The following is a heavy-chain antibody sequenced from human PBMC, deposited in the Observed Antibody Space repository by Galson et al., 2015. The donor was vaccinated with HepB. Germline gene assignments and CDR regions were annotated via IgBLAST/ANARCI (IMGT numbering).Heavy chain of an antibody. Sequence: SLRLSCAASGFIFRNYNMNWVRQAPGKGLEWVSYISSSGSRISYADSVQGRLTISRDNAKNSLYLQMNTLRAEDTAVYYCARDYAPLRYCSSIRCYYGMDVWGQGTTVTVSS. CDR1: GFIFRNYN. CDR2: ISSSGSRI. J-gene: IGHJ6*02. V-gene: IGHV3-48*01. CDR3: ARDYAPLRYCSSIRCYYGMDV. D-gene: IGHD2-2*01.